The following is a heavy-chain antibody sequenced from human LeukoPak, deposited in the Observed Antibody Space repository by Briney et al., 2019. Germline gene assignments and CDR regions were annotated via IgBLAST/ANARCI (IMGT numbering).Heavy chain of an antibody. V-gene: IGHV3-23*01. D-gene: IGHD1-26*01. CDR1: GFTFSSYA. J-gene: IGHJ4*02. CDR2: ISGSGGST. Sequence: PGGSLRLSCAASGFTFSSYAMSWVRQAPGKGRKGVSAISGSGGSTYYADSVKGRFTISRDNSKNTLYLQMKSLRAEDTAVYYCARDSGSYTIDYWGLGTLVTVSS. CDR3: ARDSGSYTIDY.